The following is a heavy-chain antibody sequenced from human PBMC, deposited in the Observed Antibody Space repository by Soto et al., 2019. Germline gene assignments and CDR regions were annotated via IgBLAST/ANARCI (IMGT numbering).Heavy chain of an antibody. V-gene: IGHV3-33*01. CDR2: IWYDGSNK. CDR3: ARDYRYCSGGSCGYWYFDL. Sequence: QVQLVESGGGVVQPGRSLRLSCAASGFTFSSYGMHWVRQAPGKGLEWVAVIWYDGSNKYYADSVKGRFTISRDNSKYTMYLQMTSLRAEDTAVYYCARDYRYCSGGSCGYWYFDLWGRGTLVTVSS. J-gene: IGHJ2*01. CDR1: GFTFSSYG. D-gene: IGHD2-15*01.